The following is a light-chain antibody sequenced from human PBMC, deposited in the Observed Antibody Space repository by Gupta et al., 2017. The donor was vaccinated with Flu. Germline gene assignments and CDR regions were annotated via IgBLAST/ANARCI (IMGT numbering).Light chain of an antibody. Sequence: SYVLTPPPSVPVAPGPTARITCGGNNIGSKTVHWYQQKPGQAPVLVVSDDSDRPAGIPERFSGSNSGNTATLTISRGEAGDEADYYCQVWDSRSDHWVFGGGTKLTVL. CDR1: NIGSKT. CDR2: DDS. V-gene: IGLV3-21*02. J-gene: IGLJ3*02. CDR3: QVWDSRSDHWV.